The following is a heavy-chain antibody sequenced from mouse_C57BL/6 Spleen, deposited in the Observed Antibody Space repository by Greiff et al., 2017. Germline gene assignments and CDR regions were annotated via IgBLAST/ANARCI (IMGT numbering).Heavy chain of an antibody. J-gene: IGHJ1*03. Sequence: QVQLQQSGAELARPGASVKMSCKASGYTFTSYTMPWVKQRPGQGLEWIGYINPSSGYTKYNQKFKDKATLTADKSSSTAYMQLSSLTSEDTAVYYCARPPITTVVYWYFDVWGTGTTVTVSS. V-gene: IGHV1-4*01. CDR3: ARPPITTVVYWYFDV. D-gene: IGHD1-1*01. CDR1: GYTFTSYT. CDR2: INPSSGYT.